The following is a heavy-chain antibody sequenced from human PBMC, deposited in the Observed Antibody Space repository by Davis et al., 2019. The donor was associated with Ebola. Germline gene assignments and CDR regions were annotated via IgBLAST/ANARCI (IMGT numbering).Heavy chain of an antibody. V-gene: IGHV4-4*07. CDR3: ARASDSSGWSKYYFDY. CDR2: IYTSGST. D-gene: IGHD6-19*01. J-gene: IGHJ4*02. Sequence: PGGSLRLSCTVSGGSISSYYWSWIRQPAGKGLEWIGRIYTSGSTNYNPSLKSRVTMSVDTSKNQFSLKLSSVTAADTAVYYCARASDSSGWSKYYFDYWGQGTLVTVSS. CDR1: GGSISSYY.